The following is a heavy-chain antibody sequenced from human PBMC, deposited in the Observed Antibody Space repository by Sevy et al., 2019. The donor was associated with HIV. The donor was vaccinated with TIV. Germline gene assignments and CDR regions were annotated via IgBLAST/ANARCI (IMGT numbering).Heavy chain of an antibody. CDR3: SRAGAPYRNVRYCSGDNCYFNWFDS. D-gene: IGHD2-15*01. V-gene: IGHV3-30-3*01. CDR2: ITDDGNNK. J-gene: IGHJ5*01. Sequence: EGSLRLSCAASGFIFNDYAMHWVRQAPGKELEWVAVITDDGNNKYYGDSVEGRFTISRDNSQDTVYLQMNSLRAVDTAIYYCSRAGAPYRNVRYCSGDNCYFNWFDSWGQGTLVTVSS. CDR1: GFIFNDYA.